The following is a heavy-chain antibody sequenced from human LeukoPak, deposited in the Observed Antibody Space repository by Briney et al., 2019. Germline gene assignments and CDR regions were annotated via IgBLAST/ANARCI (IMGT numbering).Heavy chain of an antibody. J-gene: IGHJ4*02. CDR1: GGSISSSSYY. D-gene: IGHD1-14*01. Sequence: SETLPLTCTVSGGSISSSSYYWGWIRQPPGKGLEWIGSIYYSGSTYYNPSLKSRVTISVDTSKNQFSLKLSSVTAADTAVYYCARHSEGSPDYWGQGTLVTVSS. CDR3: ARHSEGSPDY. V-gene: IGHV4-39*01. CDR2: IYYSGST.